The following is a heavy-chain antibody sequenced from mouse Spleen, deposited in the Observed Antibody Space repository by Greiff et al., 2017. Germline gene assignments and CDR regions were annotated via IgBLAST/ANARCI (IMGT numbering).Heavy chain of an antibody. J-gene: IGHJ2*01. CDR2: IWSDGST. CDR3: ASPITTVVATDY. D-gene: IGHD1-1*01. V-gene: IGHV2-4-1*01. CDR1: GFSLTNYA. Sequence: VKLVESGPGLVAPSQSLSITCTVSGFSLTNYAVHWVRQSPGKGLEWLGVIWSDGSTDYNAAFISRLSISKDNSKSQVFFKMNSLQADDTAIYYCASPITTVVATDYWGQGTTLTVSS.